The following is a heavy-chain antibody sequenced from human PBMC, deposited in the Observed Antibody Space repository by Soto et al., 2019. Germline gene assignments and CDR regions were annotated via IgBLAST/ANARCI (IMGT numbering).Heavy chain of an antibody. CDR1: GGSISSGDYY. Sequence: PSETLSITCTVSGGSISSGDYYWSWIRQPPGKGLEWIGYIYYSGSTYYNPSLKSRVTISVDTSKNQFSLKLSSVTAADTAVYYCARDWSYYGMDVWGQGTTVTVSS. J-gene: IGHJ6*02. V-gene: IGHV4-30-4*01. CDR3: ARDWSYYGMDV. CDR2: IYYSGST.